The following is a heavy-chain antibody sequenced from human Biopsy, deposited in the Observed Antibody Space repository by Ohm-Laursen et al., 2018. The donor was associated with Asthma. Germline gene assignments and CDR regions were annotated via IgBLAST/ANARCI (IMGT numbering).Heavy chain of an antibody. Sequence: SLRLSCAASGFTVSNFAMNWVRQAPGQGLEWVSVISSGSGSTYYADSVKGRFTISRDTSMNTLYLQMNTLSAEDTAVYYCALSQFDYWGQGTLLTVSS. V-gene: IGHV3-23*01. CDR3: ALSQFDY. CDR2: ISSGSGST. J-gene: IGHJ4*02. CDR1: GFTVSNFA.